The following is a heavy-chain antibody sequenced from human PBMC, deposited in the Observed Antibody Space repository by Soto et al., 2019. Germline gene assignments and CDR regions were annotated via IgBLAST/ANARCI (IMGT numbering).Heavy chain of an antibody. J-gene: IGHJ6*02. CDR1: GFTFSNYC. CDR2: ISYEEINNK. CDR3: ARGYCSGPSCYRGYGMDV. Sequence: GESLTLSCVVYGFTFSNYCMHWVRQPPGKGLEWVAVISYEEINNKNYADTVKVRFTISRDNSENTLYLQIDSLRVEDTAVYDCARGYCSGPSCYRGYGMDVWGQGTTVTVSS. D-gene: IGHD2-2*01. V-gene: IGHV3-30*03.